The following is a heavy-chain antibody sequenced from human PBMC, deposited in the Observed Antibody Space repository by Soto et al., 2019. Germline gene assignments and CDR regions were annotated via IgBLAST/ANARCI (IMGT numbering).Heavy chain of an antibody. J-gene: IGHJ4*02. CDR2: IYHSAST. Sequence: PPETQSLSCACSEGSLRSYYWFCIRPPPGKGLEWIGYIYHSASTNYNPSLKSRVTISVDTSKNQFSLKLSSVTAADTAVYYCARGWRGYSYGLDYWGQGNLVSVSA. V-gene: IGHV4-59*01. CDR1: EGSLRSYY. D-gene: IGHD5-18*01. CDR3: ARGWRGYSYGLDY.